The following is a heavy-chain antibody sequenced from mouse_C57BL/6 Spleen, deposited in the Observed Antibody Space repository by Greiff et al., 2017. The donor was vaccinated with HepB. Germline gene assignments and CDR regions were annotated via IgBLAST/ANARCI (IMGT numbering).Heavy chain of an antibody. J-gene: IGHJ4*01. CDR3: ARNYDYGGAMDY. V-gene: IGHV5-17*01. D-gene: IGHD2-4*01. CDR1: GFTFSDYG. Sequence: EVNLVESGGGLVKPGGSLKLSCAASGFTFSDYGMHWVRQAPEKGLEWVAYISSGSSTIYYADTVKGRFTISRDNAKNTLCLQMTSLRYEDTAMYYCARNYDYGGAMDYWGQGTSVTVSS. CDR2: ISSGSSTI.